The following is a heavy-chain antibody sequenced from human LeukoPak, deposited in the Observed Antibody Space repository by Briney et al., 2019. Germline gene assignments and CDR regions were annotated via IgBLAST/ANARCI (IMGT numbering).Heavy chain of an antibody. V-gene: IGHV4-34*01. CDR2: INHSGST. D-gene: IGHD3-10*01. CDR1: GGSFSGYY. CDR3: ARSTEFGELFFDY. Sequence: SETLSLTCAVYGGSFSGYYWSCIRQTPGKGLEWIGEINHSGSTNYNSSLKSRVTISVDTSKNQFSLKLSSVTAADTAVYYCARSTEFGELFFDYWGQGTLVTVSS. J-gene: IGHJ4*02.